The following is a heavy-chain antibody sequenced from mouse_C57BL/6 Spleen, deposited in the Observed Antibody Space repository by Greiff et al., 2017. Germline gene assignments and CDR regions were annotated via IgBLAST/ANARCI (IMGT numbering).Heavy chain of an antibody. CDR1: GYTFTSYW. D-gene: IGHD1-1*01. CDR3: ARSGSYWYFDV. J-gene: IGHJ1*03. V-gene: IGHV1-50*01. Sequence: VQLQQSGAELVKPGASVKLSCKASGYTFTSYWMQWVKQRPGQGLEWIGEIDPSDSYTNYNQKFKGKATLTVDTSSSTVYMQRSSLTSDDSAVYYCARSGSYWYFDVWGTGTTVTVSS. CDR2: IDPSDSYT.